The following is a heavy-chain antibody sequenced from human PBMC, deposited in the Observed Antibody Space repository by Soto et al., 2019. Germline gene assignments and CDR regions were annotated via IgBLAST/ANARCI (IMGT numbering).Heavy chain of an antibody. CDR3: AKDNGGDSSLDY. V-gene: IGHV3-9*01. CDR1: GFTFDDYA. Sequence: GGSLRLSCAASGFTFDDYAMHWVRQAPGKGLEWVSGISWNSGSIGYADSVKGRFTISRDNAKNSLYLQMNSLRAEDTALYYCAKDNGGDSSLDYWGQGTLVTVSS. D-gene: IGHD3-16*01. J-gene: IGHJ4*02. CDR2: ISWNSGSI.